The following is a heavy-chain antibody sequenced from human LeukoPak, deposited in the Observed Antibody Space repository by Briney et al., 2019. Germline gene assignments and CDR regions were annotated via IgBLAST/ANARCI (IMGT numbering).Heavy chain of an antibody. J-gene: IGHJ4*02. CDR2: IYYSGST. CDR3: ARRAAGTSFDY. Sequence: SETLSLTCAVYGGSFSGHYWSWIRQPPGKGLEWIGYIYYSGSTNYNPSLKSRVTISVDTSKNQSSLKLSSVTAADTAVYYCARRAAGTSFDYWGQGTLVTVSS. D-gene: IGHD6-13*01. CDR1: GGSFSGHY. V-gene: IGHV4-59*11.